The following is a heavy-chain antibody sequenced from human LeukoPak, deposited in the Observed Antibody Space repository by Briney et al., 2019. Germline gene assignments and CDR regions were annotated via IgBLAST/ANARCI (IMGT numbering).Heavy chain of an antibody. Sequence: GGSLRLSCAASGFTFSSYAVSWVRQAPGKGLEWVSAISGSGGSTYYADSVKGRFTISRDNSKNTLYLQMNSLRAEDTAVYYCANAHSSGYEDYLAHGALATVHS. CDR2: ISGSGGST. D-gene: IGHD3-22*01. CDR1: GFTFSSYA. CDR3: ANAHSSGYEDY. J-gene: IGHJ4*01. V-gene: IGHV3-23*01.